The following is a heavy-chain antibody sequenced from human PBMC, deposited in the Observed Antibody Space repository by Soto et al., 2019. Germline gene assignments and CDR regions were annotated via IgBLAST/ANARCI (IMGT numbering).Heavy chain of an antibody. D-gene: IGHD1-26*01. J-gene: IGHJ1*01. V-gene: IGHV3-11*06. Sequence: GGSLRLSCAASGFTFSDYYMSWIRQAPGKGLEWVSYISSSSSFTNYADSVKGRFTISRDNARKSLYLQMDSLRAEDTALYYCAREGATEYFHHWGQGTLVTVSS. CDR1: GFTFSDYY. CDR3: AREGATEYFHH. CDR2: ISSSSSFT.